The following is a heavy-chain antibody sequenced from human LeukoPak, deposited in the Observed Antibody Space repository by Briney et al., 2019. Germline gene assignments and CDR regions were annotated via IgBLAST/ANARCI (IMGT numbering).Heavy chain of an antibody. CDR1: GFTFSSYA. Sequence: GGSLRLSCAASGFTFSSYAMSWVRQAPGKGLEWVSAISGSGGSTYYADSVKGRFTISRDNSKNTQYLQMNSLRAEDTAVYYCAKDGYSYGYTYYFDYWGQGTLVTVSS. CDR2: ISGSGGST. V-gene: IGHV3-23*01. CDR3: AKDGYSYGYTYYFDY. J-gene: IGHJ4*02. D-gene: IGHD5-18*01.